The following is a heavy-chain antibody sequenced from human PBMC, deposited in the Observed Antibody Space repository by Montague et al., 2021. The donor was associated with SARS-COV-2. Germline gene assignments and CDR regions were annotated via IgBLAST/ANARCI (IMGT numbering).Heavy chain of an antibody. J-gene: IGHJ4*02. CDR1: GGSINSNSYY. CDR3: ARAQNTCFIANCVNYFDF. V-gene: IGHV4-61*05. D-gene: IGHD1-1*01. Sequence: SETLSLTCTVSGGSINSNSYYWGWIRQPPGKGLEWIGYIYYTGSTKYNPSLKSRVTMSLDRPTNRFSLRLNSVTAADTAMYYCARAQNTCFIANCVNYFDFWGLGAQVTVSS. CDR2: IYYTGST.